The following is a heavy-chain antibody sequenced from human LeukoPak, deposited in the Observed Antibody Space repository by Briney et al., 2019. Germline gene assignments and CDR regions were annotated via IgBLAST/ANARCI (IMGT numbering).Heavy chain of an antibody. CDR3: ARGSKIVTTDY. CDR1: GGSFSGYY. V-gene: IGHV4-34*01. D-gene: IGHD5-12*01. J-gene: IGHJ4*02. Sequence: PSETLSLTCAVYGGSFSGYYWSWIRQPPGKGLEWIGEINHSGSTNYNPSLKSRVTISVDTSKNQFSLKLSSVTAADTAVYYCARGSKIVTTDYWGQGTLVTVSS. CDR2: INHSGST.